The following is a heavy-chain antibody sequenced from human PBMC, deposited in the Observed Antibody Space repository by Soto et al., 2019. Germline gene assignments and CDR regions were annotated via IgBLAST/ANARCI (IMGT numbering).Heavy chain of an antibody. J-gene: IGHJ4*02. Sequence: PXVSLRLCCAASGFTFSSYSMNWVRQAPGKGLEWVSSISSSSSYIYYADSVKGRFTISRDNAKNSLYLKMNSLRAEDTAVYYCARGVAAAGPPEDYWGQGTLVTVYS. V-gene: IGHV3-21*01. D-gene: IGHD6-13*01. CDR1: GFTFSSYS. CDR2: ISSSSSYI. CDR3: ARGVAAAGPPEDY.